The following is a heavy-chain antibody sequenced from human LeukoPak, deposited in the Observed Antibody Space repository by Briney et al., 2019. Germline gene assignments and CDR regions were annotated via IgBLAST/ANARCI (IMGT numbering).Heavy chain of an antibody. Sequence: SVTVSCTASGGTFSSYAISWVRQAPGQGLEWMGGIIPIFGTANYAQKFQGRVTITADESTSTAYMELSSLRSEDTAVYYCARDLAVADIYYYYYGMDVWGQGTTVTVSS. J-gene: IGHJ6*02. CDR3: ARDLAVADIYYYYYGMDV. D-gene: IGHD6-19*01. CDR1: GGTFSSYA. CDR2: IIPIFGTA. V-gene: IGHV1-69*13.